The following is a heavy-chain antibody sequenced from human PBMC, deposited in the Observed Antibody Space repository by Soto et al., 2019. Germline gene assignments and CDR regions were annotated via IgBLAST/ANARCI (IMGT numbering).Heavy chain of an antibody. V-gene: IGHV4-34*01. CDR3: ARKSSSGLGI. D-gene: IGHD3-22*01. CDR2: INHSGST. J-gene: IGHJ3*02. CDR1: GGSFSGYY. Sequence: QVQLQQWGAGLLKPSETLSLTCAVYGGSFSGYYWSWIRQPPGKGLEWIGEINHSGSTNYNPSLKSRVTISVDTSKNQFSLKLSSVTAADTAVYYCARKSSSGLGIWGQGTMFTVSS.